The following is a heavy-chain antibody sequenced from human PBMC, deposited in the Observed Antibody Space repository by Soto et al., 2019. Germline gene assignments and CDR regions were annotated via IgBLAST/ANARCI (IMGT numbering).Heavy chain of an antibody. CDR1: GFSLANAW. Sequence: EVPLVESGGGLVKPGGSLRISCAASGFSLANAWMSWVRQAPGKGLEWVGRMSTKNEGDITDYAAPVKGRFTVSRDDSSNTLYLEMNSLKTEDTSIYYCTTRIAGGQGTRVTVSS. V-gene: IGHV3-15*01. CDR3: TTRIA. CDR2: MSTKNEGDIT. J-gene: IGHJ4*02. D-gene: IGHD2-21*01.